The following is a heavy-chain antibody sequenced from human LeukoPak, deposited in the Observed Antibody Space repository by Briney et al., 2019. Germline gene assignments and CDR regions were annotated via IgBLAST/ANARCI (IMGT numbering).Heavy chain of an antibody. CDR2: IRYDGNTK. CDR1: GFDFSNYA. J-gene: IGHJ4*02. D-gene: IGHD4-17*01. Sequence: GGSLRLSCAASGFDFSNYAMYWVRQAPGKGLEWVTFIRYDGNTKYYADSVKGRFTISRDNSKNTLFLQMNSLRAEDTAVYYCAKVMGDYGDYARDYWGQGTLVTVSS. V-gene: IGHV3-30*02. CDR3: AKVMGDYGDYARDY.